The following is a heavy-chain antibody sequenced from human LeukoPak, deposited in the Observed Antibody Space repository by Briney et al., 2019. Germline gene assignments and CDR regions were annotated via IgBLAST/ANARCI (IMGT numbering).Heavy chain of an antibody. CDR1: GGSITNYY. Sequence: PSETLSLTCTVSGGSITNYYWIWIQQPPGKGLEWMGNIYYTGSTNYNPSLKSRVTISVDTSKNQFSLNLNSVTAADTAVYYCARDDGYYGSGRSNWYFDLWGRGTLVTVSS. V-gene: IGHV4-59*01. CDR2: IYYTGST. CDR3: ARDDGYYGSGRSNWYFDL. D-gene: IGHD3-10*01. J-gene: IGHJ2*01.